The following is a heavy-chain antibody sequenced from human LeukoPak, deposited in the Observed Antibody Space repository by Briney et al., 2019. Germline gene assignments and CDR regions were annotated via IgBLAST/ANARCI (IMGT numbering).Heavy chain of an antibody. D-gene: IGHD6-19*01. Sequence: GGSLRLSCAASGFTFSSYSMNWVRQAPGKGLEWVSSISSSSTYIYYADSVKGRFTISRDNAKNSLYLQMNSLRVEDTAIYYCAREVAVTGTPSLDNWGQGTLVTVSS. CDR3: AREVAVTGTPSLDN. CDR2: ISSSSTYI. J-gene: IGHJ4*02. CDR1: GFTFSSYS. V-gene: IGHV3-21*04.